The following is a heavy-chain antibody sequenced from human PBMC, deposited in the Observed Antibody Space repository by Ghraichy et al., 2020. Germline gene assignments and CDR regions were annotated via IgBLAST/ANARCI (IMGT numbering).Heavy chain of an antibody. V-gene: IGHV1-69*13. CDR2: IIPIFGTA. J-gene: IGHJ6*04. Sequence: SVKVSCKASGGTFSSYAISWVRQAPGQGLEWMGGIIPIFGTANYAQKFQGRVTITADESTSTAYMELSSLRSEDTAVYYCARDQRIFGGMDVWGKGTTVTVSS. CDR1: GGTFSSYA. D-gene: IGHD2-15*01. CDR3: ARDQRIFGGMDV.